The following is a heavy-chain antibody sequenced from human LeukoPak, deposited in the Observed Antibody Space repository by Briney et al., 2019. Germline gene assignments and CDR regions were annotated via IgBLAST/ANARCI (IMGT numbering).Heavy chain of an antibody. J-gene: IGHJ4*02. CDR3: AKDSLPNWYYYDSSGYYRLLYFDY. V-gene: IGHV3-23*01. Sequence: GGSLRLSCAASGFTFSSYAMSWVRQAPGKGLEWVSAISGSGGSTYYADSVKGRFTISRDNSKNTMYLQMTSMRAEDTAVYYCAKDSLPNWYYYDSSGYYRLLYFDYWGQGTLVTVSS. CDR1: GFTFSSYA. CDR2: ISGSGGST. D-gene: IGHD3-22*01.